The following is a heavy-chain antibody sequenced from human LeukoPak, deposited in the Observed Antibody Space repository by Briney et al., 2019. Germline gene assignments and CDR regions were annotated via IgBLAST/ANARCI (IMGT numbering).Heavy chain of an antibody. CDR1: GFTFSGFW. V-gene: IGHV3-7*01. CDR2: IKQDGSEK. J-gene: IGHJ4*02. Sequence: GGSLRPSCAASGFTFSGFWMSWVRQTPGRGLEWVANIKQDGSEKYYVDSVKGRFTISRDNAKNSLYLQMNGLRAEDTAVYYCARRKGLDYWGQGTLVTVSS. CDR3: ARRKGLDY.